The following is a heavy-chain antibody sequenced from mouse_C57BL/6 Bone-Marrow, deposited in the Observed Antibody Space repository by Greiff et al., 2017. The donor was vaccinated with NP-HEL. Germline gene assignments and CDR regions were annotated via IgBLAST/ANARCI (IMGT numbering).Heavy chain of an antibody. Sequence: QVQLQQPGAELVKPGASVKLSCKASGYTFTSYWMRWVKQRPGQGLEWIGMIHPNSGSTNYNEKFKSKATLTVDKSSSTAYMQLSSLTSEDSAVYYCAYDGRYYFDYWGQGTTLTVSS. CDR3: AYDGRYYFDY. J-gene: IGHJ2*01. CDR1: GYTFTSYW. V-gene: IGHV1-64*01. CDR2: IHPNSGST. D-gene: IGHD2-3*01.